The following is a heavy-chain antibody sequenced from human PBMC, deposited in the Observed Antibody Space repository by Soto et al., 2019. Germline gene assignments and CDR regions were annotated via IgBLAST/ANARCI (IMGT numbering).Heavy chain of an antibody. V-gene: IGHV4-31*03. D-gene: IGHD6-6*01. CDR1: GGSISSGGYY. Sequence: PSETLSLTCTVSGGSISSGGYYWSWIRQHPGKGLEWIGYIYYSGSTYYNPSLKSRVTISVDTSKNQFSLKLSSVTAADTAVYYCARDFLIAARPSGFKKKDYYYYGMDVWGQGTTVTVSS. CDR3: ARDFLIAARPSGFKKKDYYYYGMDV. J-gene: IGHJ6*02. CDR2: IYYSGST.